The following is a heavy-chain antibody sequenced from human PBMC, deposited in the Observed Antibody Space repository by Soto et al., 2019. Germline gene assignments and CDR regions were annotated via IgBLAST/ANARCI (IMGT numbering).Heavy chain of an antibody. CDR3: ARGKNYYYGMDV. J-gene: IGHJ6*02. CDR2: IIPMFGTP. V-gene: IGHV1-69*13. CDR1: GGTFSIYA. Sequence: SVKVSCKASGGTFSIYAFSWVRQAPGQGLEWMGGIIPMFGTPNYAQKFQGRVTITADESTSTAYMELSSLRSEDTAVYYCARGKNYYYGMDVWGQGTTVTVSS.